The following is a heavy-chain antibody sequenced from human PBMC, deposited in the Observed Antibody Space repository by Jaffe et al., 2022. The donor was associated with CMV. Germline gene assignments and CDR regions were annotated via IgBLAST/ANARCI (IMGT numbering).Heavy chain of an antibody. CDR1: GGSISSYY. CDR2: IYYSGST. V-gene: IGHV4-59*12. CDR3: ARERVYYDSSGYYPFDP. Sequence: QVQLQESGPGLVKPSETLSLTCTVSGGSISSYYWSWIRQPPGKGLEWIGYIYYSGSTNYNPSLKSRVTISVDTSKNQFSLKLSSVTAADTAVYYCARERVYYDSSGYYPFDPWGQGTLVTVSS. J-gene: IGHJ5*02. D-gene: IGHD3-22*01.